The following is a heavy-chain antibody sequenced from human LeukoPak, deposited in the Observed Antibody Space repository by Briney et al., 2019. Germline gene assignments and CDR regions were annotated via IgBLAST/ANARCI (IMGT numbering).Heavy chain of an antibody. CDR2: INHSGST. Sequence: PSETLSLTCAVYSGSFSGYYWSWIRQPPGKGLEWIGEINHSGSTNYNPSLKSRVTISVDTSKNQFSLKLSSVTAADTAVYYCARVGSSSWIYYYMDVWGKGTTVTVSS. D-gene: IGHD6-13*01. CDR1: SGSFSGYY. CDR3: ARVGSSSWIYYYMDV. V-gene: IGHV4-34*01. J-gene: IGHJ6*03.